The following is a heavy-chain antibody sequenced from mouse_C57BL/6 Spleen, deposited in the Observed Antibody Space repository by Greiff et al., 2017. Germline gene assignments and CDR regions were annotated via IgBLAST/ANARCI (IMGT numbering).Heavy chain of an antibody. CDR2: IYPGSGST. Sequence: QVQLQQPGAELVKPGASVKMSCKASGYTFTSYWITWVKQRPGQGLEWIGDIYPGSGSTNYYEKFKSKATLTVDTSSSTAYMQLSSLTSEDSAVYYCAHYGYDVGYAMDYWGQGTSVTVAS. D-gene: IGHD2-2*01. V-gene: IGHV1-55*01. J-gene: IGHJ4*01. CDR3: AHYGYDVGYAMDY. CDR1: GYTFTSYW.